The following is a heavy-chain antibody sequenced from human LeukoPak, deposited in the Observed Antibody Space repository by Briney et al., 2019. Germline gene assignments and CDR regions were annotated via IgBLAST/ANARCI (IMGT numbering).Heavy chain of an antibody. CDR3: ARAPPLLRFLEWSSPYYYYMDV. CDR2: IYYSGST. CDR1: GGSISSYY. V-gene: IGHV4-59*01. Sequence: SETLSLTCTVSGGSISSYYWSWIRQPPGKGLEWIGYIYYSGSTNYNPSLKSRVTISVDTSKNQFSLKLSSVTAADTAVYYCARAPPLLRFLEWSSPYYYYMDVWGKGTTVTVSS. D-gene: IGHD3-3*01. J-gene: IGHJ6*03.